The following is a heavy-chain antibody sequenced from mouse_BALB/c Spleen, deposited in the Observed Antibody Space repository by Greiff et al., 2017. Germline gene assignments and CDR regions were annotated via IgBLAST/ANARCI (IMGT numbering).Heavy chain of an antibody. CDR2: IDPANGNT. V-gene: IGHV14-3*02. CDR1: GFNIKDTY. CDR3: AIYDGYDY. J-gene: IGHJ2*01. Sequence: EVKLVESGAELVKPGASVKLSCTASGFNIKDTYMHWVKQRPEQGLEWIGRIDPANGNTKYDPKFQGKATITADTSSNTAYLQLSSLTSEDTAVYYCAIYDGYDYWGQGTTLTVSS. D-gene: IGHD2-3*01.